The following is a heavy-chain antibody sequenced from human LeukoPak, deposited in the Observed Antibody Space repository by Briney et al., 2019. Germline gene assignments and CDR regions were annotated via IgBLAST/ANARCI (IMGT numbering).Heavy chain of an antibody. V-gene: IGHV3-23*01. CDR1: GFTFSSYG. D-gene: IGHD3-3*01. Sequence: GGSLRLSCAASGFTFSSYGMHWVRQAPGKGLEWVSAISGSGGSTYYADSVKGRFTISRDNSKNTLYLQMNSLRAEDTAVYYCAQGGLRFLTYWGQGTLVTVSS. CDR3: AQGGLRFLTY. CDR2: ISGSGGST. J-gene: IGHJ4*02.